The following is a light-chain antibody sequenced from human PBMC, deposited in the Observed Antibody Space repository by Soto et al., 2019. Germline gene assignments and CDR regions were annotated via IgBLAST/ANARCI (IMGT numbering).Light chain of an antibody. Sequence: EIVMWQSPATLSVSPGERATLSCRASQSVSSNLAWYQQKSGQPPRLLIYGASTRATGIPARFSGSGSGTEFTLSISSLQSEDFAVYYCQQYNNWPITFGQGTRLEIK. CDR3: QQYNNWPIT. CDR2: GAS. V-gene: IGKV3-15*01. CDR1: QSVSSN. J-gene: IGKJ5*01.